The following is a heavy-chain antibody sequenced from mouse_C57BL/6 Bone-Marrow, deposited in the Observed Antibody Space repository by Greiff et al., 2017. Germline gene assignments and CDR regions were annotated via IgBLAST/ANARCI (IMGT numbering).Heavy chain of an antibody. CDR1: GYTFTDYY. CDR3: ARWLLRGDYAMDY. CDR2: INPYNGGT. V-gene: IGHV1-19*01. J-gene: IGHJ4*01. Sequence: VQLQQSGPVLVKPGASVKMSCKASGYTFTDYYMNWVKQSHGKSLEWIGVINPYNGGTSYNQKFKGKATLTVDKSSSTAYMELNSRTSEDSAVYYCARWLLRGDYAMDYWGQGTSVTVSS. D-gene: IGHD2-3*01.